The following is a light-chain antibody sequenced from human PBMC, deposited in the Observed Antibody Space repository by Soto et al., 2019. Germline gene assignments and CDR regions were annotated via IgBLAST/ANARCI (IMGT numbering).Light chain of an antibody. CDR3: SSYAGTHIV. J-gene: IGLJ1*01. CDR2: DVS. Sequence: QSALTQPPSASGSPGQSVTISCTGTSSDVGGYNYVSWYQQHPGKAPKHMIYDVSKRPSGVPDRFSGSKSGNTASLTVSGLQAEDEADYYCSSYAGTHIVFGTGTKVTVL. V-gene: IGLV2-8*01. CDR1: SSDVGGYNY.